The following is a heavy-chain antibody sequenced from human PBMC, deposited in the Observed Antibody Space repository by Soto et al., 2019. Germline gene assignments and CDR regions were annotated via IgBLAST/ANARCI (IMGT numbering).Heavy chain of an antibody. CDR3: VKDRGFLEWFLMA. D-gene: IGHD3-3*01. CDR2: ISVSTSAYT. CDR1: GLSFSDYY. V-gene: IGHV3-11*06. J-gene: IGHJ4*02. Sequence: GGSLRLSCAASGLSFSDYYMSWIRQAPGKGLEWVSLISVSTSAYTNYADSVKGRFTISRDNSKNTLYLQMSSLRAEDTAVYYCVKDRGFLEWFLMAWGQGTLVTVSS.